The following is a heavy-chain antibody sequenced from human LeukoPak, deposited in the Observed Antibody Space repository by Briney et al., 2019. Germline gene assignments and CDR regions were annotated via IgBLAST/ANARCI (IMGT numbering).Heavy chain of an antibody. V-gene: IGHV3-30*19. CDR3: AREGYDSSGYYYDTYFDY. D-gene: IGHD3-22*01. CDR2: ISYDGSNK. CDR1: GFTFSSYG. Sequence: PGGSLRLSCAASGFTFSSYGMHWVRQAPGKGLEWVAVISYDGSNKYYADSVKGRFTISRDNSKNTLYLQMNSLRAEDTAVYYCAREGYDSSGYYYDTYFDYWGQGTLVTVSS. J-gene: IGHJ4*02.